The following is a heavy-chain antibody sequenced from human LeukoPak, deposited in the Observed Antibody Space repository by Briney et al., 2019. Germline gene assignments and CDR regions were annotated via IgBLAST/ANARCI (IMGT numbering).Heavy chain of an antibody. J-gene: IGHJ4*02. CDR2: INHSGST. D-gene: IGHD2-2*02. V-gene: IGHV4-34*01. Sequence: PSETLSLTCAVYGGSFSGYYWSWIRQPPGKGLEWIGEINHSGSTNYNPSLESRVTISVDTSKNQFSLKLSSVTAADTAVYYCARAGYCSSTSCYTDAVSYYFDYWGQGTLVTVSS. CDR3: ARAGYCSSTSCYTDAVSYYFDY. CDR1: GGSFSGYY.